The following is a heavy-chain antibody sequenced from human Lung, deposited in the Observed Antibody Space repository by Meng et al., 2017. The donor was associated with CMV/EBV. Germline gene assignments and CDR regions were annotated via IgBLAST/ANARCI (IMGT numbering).Heavy chain of an antibody. J-gene: IGHJ3*02. Sequence: GESLKISCEASGFIVSSTYMSWVRQAPGKGLEWVSVIYSGGTTFKANSVKGRFTISRDNSKNTLFLQMNRLRAEDTAVYYCARSILSNGFDAFDIWGQGKXVTVAS. V-gene: IGHV3-53*01. CDR1: GFIVSSTY. D-gene: IGHD2/OR15-2a*01. CDR2: IYSGGTT. CDR3: ARSILSNGFDAFDI.